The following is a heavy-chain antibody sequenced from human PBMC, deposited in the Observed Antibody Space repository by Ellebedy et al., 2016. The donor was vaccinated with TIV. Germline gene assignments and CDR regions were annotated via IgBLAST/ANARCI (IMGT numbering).Heavy chain of an antibody. J-gene: IGHJ4*02. CDR3: ARGSDTAMVKTAPTVDY. V-gene: IGHV1-69*13. CDR2: IIPIFGTA. Sequence: SVKVSXKASGGTFSSYAISWVRQAPGQGLEWMGGIIPIFGTANYAQKFQGRVTITADESTSTAYMELSSLRSEDTAVYYCARGSDTAMVKTAPTVDYWGQGTLVTVSS. D-gene: IGHD5-18*01. CDR1: GGTFSSYA.